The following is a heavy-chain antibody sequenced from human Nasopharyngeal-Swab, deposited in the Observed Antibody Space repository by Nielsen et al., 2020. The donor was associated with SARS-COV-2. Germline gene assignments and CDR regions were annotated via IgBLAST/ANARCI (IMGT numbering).Heavy chain of an antibody. CDR1: GYTFTSYY. Sequence: ASVKVSCKASGYTFTSYYMHWVRQAPGQGLEWMGWINTNTGNPTYAQGFTGRFVFSLDTSVSTAYLQISSLKAEDTAVYYCARVRAGDRSGCVLYWGQGTLVTVSS. D-gene: IGHD3-22*01. V-gene: IGHV7-4-1*02. J-gene: IGHJ4*02. CDR3: ARVRAGDRSGCVLY. CDR2: INTNTGNP.